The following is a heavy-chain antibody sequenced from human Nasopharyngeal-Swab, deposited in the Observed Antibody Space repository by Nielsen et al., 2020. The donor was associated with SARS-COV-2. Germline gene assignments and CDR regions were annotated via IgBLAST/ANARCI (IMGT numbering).Heavy chain of an antibody. J-gene: IGHJ2*01. V-gene: IGHV3-13*01. CDR2: IGTAGDT. CDR1: GFTFSSYA. CDR3: ARDVGGHWYFDL. Sequence: GGSLRLSCAASGFTFSSYAMHWVRQATGKGLEWVSAIGTAGDTYYPGSVKGRFTIPRENAKNSLYLQMNSLRAGDTAVYYCARDVGGHWYFDLWGRGTLVTVSS. D-gene: IGHD1-26*01.